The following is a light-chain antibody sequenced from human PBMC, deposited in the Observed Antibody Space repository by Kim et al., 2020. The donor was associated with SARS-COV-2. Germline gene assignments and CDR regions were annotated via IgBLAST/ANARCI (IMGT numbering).Light chain of an antibody. CDR1: KLETKY. V-gene: IGLV3-1*01. Sequence: SPGKTASYTCSGDKLETKYTVWYQQRPGQAPILVIYQDNKRPSGIPERFSGSNSGDTATLTISGTQAMDEADYYCQAWDSSTALYVFGTGTKVTVL. CDR3: QAWDSSTALYV. J-gene: IGLJ1*01. CDR2: QDN.